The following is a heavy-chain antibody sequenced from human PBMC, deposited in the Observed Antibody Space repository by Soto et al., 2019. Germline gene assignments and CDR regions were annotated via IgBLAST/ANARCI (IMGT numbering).Heavy chain of an antibody. V-gene: IGHV4-31*03. D-gene: IGHD3-16*01. CDR1: GGSISSGGFY. J-gene: IGHJ5*02. CDR3: ARGGGSNWFDP. CDR2: IDYSGST. Sequence: QVQLQESGPGLVKPSQTLSLTCTISGGSISSGGFYWSWLRQHPGKGLEWIGSIDYSGSTYYNPDHKSRVTISVDTSKNQFCLNLSFVTAADTVVYYCARGGGSNWFDPGGQGTLVTVSS.